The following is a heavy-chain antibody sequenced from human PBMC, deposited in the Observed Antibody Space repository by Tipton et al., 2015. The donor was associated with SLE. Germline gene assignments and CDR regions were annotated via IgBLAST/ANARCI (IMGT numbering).Heavy chain of an antibody. V-gene: IGHV3-7*01. CDR1: GFIFSRNW. CDR3: ASGDYGSGSYLYYFDY. Sequence: SLRLSCAASGFIFSRNWMSWVRQAPGQGLEWVDNIKEDGSEMYYVDSVKGRFTISRDNAKNSLYLQMNSLRAEDTAVYYCASGDYGSGSYLYYFDYWGQGTLVTVSS. D-gene: IGHD3-10*01. J-gene: IGHJ4*02. CDR2: IKEDGSEM.